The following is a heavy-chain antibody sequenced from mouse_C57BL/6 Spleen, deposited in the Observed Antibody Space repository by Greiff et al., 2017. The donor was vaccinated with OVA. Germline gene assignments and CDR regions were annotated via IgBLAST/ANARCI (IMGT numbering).Heavy chain of an antibody. CDR3: ARHQTLYYDYDGFDY. J-gene: IGHJ2*01. CDR2: ISGGGGNT. Sequence: EVHLVESGGGLVKPGGSLKLSCAASGFTFSSYTMSWVRQTPEKRLEWVATISGGGGNTYYPDSVKGRFTISRDNAKNTLYLQMSSLRSEDTALYYCARHQTLYYDYDGFDYWGQGTTLTVSS. CDR1: GFTFSSYT. D-gene: IGHD2-4*01. V-gene: IGHV5-9*01.